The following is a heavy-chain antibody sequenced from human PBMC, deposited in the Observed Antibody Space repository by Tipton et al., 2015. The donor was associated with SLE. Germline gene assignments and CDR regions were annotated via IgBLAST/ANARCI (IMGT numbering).Heavy chain of an antibody. V-gene: IGHV4-59*08. J-gene: IGHJ2*01. D-gene: IGHD3-16*01. CDR1: GGSISSYY. CDR3: ARRGETGPGWYFDL. CDR2: IYYSGST. Sequence: TLSLTCTVSGGSISSYYWSWIRQPPGKGLEWIGYIYYSGSTNYNPSLKSRVTISVDTSKNQFSLKLSSVTAADTAVYYCARRGETGPGWYFDLWGRGTLVTVSS.